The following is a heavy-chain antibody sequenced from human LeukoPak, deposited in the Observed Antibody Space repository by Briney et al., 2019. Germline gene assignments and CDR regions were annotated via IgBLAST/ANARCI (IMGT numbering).Heavy chain of an antibody. CDR2: ISPGGDTT. Sequence: GESLKISCAASRFTFSSYAMSWVRQAPGKGLEWVSGISPGGDTTYYADSVKGRFTISRDNSKNTLYLQMDTLRAEDTAIYYCAKERSSGWPFDFWGQGTLVTVSS. J-gene: IGHJ4*02. CDR1: RFTFSSYA. V-gene: IGHV3-23*01. CDR3: AKERSSGWPFDF. D-gene: IGHD6-19*01.